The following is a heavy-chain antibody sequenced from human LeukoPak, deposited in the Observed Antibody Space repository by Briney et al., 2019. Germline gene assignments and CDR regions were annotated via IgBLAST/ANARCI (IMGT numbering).Heavy chain of an antibody. CDR3: ARGPAAKTPGLEGDY. D-gene: IGHD2-2*01. Sequence: GGSLRLSCAASGFTFSSYSMNWVRQAPGKGLEWVSSISSSSSYIYYADSVKGRFTISRDNAKNSLYLQMNSLRAEDTAVYYCARGPAAKTPGLEGDYWGQGTLVTVSS. CDR2: ISSSSSYI. CDR1: GFTFSSYS. J-gene: IGHJ4*02. V-gene: IGHV3-21*01.